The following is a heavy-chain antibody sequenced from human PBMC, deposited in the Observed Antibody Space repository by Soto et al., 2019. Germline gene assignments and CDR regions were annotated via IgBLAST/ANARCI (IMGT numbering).Heavy chain of an antibody. D-gene: IGHD2-2*01. V-gene: IGHV4-59*01. Sequence: SETLSLTCTVSGGSISSYYWSWIRQPPGKGLEWIGYIYYSGSTNYNPSLKSRVTTSVDTSKNQFSLKLSSVTAADTAVYYCARPNQYCSSTSCYFPPSWFDPWGQGTLVTVSS. CDR1: GGSISSYY. J-gene: IGHJ5*02. CDR2: IYYSGST. CDR3: ARPNQYCSSTSCYFPPSWFDP.